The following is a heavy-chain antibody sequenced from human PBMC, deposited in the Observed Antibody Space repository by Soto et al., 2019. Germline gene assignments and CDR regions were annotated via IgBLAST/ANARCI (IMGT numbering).Heavy chain of an antibody. CDR3: ARMATSGTLNWFDP. V-gene: IGHV1-8*01. Sequence: ASVKVSCKASGYTFGNNDISWVRQATGQGLEWMGWMNPNSGNTGYAQKFQGRVSMTRNTSITTAYLELSSLRSDDTAIYYCARMATSGTLNWFDPWGQGTLVTVSS. CDR1: GYTFGNND. J-gene: IGHJ5*02. CDR2: MNPNSGNT.